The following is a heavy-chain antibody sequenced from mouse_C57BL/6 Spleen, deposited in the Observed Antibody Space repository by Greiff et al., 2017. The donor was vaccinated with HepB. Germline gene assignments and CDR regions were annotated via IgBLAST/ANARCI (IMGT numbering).Heavy chain of an antibody. Sequence: EVKLVESGGGLVKPGGSLKLSCAASGFTFSDYGMHWVRQAPEKGLEWVAYISSGSSTIYYADTVKGRFTISRDNAKNTLFLQMTSLRSEDTAMYYCARGDRVYFDYWGQGTTLTVSS. J-gene: IGHJ2*01. V-gene: IGHV5-17*01. CDR2: ISSGSSTI. D-gene: IGHD2-14*01. CDR1: GFTFSDYG. CDR3: ARGDRVYFDY.